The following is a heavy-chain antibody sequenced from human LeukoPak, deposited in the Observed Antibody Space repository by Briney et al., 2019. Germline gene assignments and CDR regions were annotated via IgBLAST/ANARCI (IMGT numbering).Heavy chain of an antibody. Sequence: SETLSLTCTVSGGSIGSYYWSWIRQPPGKGLEWIGYIYYSGSTNYNPSLKSRVTISVDTSKNQFSLKLSSVTAADTAVYYCARRTVAGTLDYWGQGTLVTVSS. J-gene: IGHJ4*02. CDR1: GGSIGSYY. D-gene: IGHD6-19*01. CDR3: ARRTVAGTLDY. CDR2: IYYSGST. V-gene: IGHV4-59*08.